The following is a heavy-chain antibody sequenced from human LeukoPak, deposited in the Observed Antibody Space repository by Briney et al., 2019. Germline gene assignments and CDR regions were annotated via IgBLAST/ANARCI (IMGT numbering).Heavy chain of an antibody. D-gene: IGHD5-24*01. CDR1: GGSISSGGYY. Sequence: PSETLSLTCTVSGGSISSGGYYWSWIRQHPGKGLEWIGYIYYSGSTYYNPSLKSRVTISVDTSKNQFSLKLSSVTAADTAVYYCARASEVATDAFDIWGQGTMVTVSS. V-gene: IGHV4-31*03. CDR2: IYYSGST. CDR3: ARASEVATDAFDI. J-gene: IGHJ3*02.